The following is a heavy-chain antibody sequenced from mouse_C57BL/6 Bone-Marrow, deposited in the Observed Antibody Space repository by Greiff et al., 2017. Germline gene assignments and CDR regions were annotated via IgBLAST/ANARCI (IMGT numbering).Heavy chain of an antibody. V-gene: IGHV1-81*01. J-gene: IGHJ3*01. Sequence: QVQLQQSGAELARPGASVKLSCKASGYTFTSYGISWVKQRTGQGLEWIGEIYPRSGNTYYNEKFKGKATLTTDKSASSAYMELRSLTSEDSAVYFCARSGFAWFAYWGQGTLVTVSA. CDR1: GYTFTSYG. CDR2: IYPRSGNT. CDR3: ARSGFAWFAY.